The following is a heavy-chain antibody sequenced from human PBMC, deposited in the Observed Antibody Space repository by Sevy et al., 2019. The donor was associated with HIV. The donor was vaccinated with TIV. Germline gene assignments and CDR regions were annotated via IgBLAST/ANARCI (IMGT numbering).Heavy chain of an antibody. J-gene: IGHJ6*02. D-gene: IGHD2-2*01. CDR2: IIRIFGTA. Sequence: ASVKVSCKASGGTFSSYAISWVRQAPGQGLEWMGGIIRIFGTANYTQKFQGRVTITADESTSTAYMELSSLRSEVTAVYYCAAGAVTPGLEGVAPAAMRGYYYYYGMDVWGQGTTVTVSS. CDR3: AAGAVTPGLEGVAPAAMRGYYYYYGMDV. V-gene: IGHV1-69*13. CDR1: GGTFSSYA.